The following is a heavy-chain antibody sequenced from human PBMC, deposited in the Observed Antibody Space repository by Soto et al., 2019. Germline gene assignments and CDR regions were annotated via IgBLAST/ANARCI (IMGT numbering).Heavy chain of an antibody. D-gene: IGHD6-19*01. CDR1: GGTFSSYT. CDR3: ARGYSSGYYEYFDY. J-gene: IGHJ4*01. V-gene: IGHV1-69*02. CDR2: IIPLLGIP. Sequence: QVQLVQSGAEVKKPGSSVKVSCKASGGTFSSYTINWVRQAPGQGLEWMGRIIPLLGIPNYAQKFQGKVTITPDKFTTTAYMELSSLRSADTAVYYCARGYSSGYYEYFDYWGHGTLVTVSS.